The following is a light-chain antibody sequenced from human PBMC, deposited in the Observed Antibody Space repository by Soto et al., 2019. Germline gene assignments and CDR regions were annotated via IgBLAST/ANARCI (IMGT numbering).Light chain of an antibody. CDR3: QQHETSPPT. J-gene: IGKJ3*01. Sequence: IVFTQSPGTLSFSPGDSVILSCSTSHRVGSPYLAWYQQKPGQAPRLLIYGASTRATGIPDRFSGSGSGTDFTLTITRLESEDFAVYYCQQHETSPPTFGPGTKVDIK. CDR1: HRVGSPY. V-gene: IGKV3-20*01. CDR2: GAS.